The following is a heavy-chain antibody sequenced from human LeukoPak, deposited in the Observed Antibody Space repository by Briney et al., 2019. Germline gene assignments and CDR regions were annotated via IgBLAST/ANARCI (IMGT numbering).Heavy chain of an antibody. Sequence: SVKVSCKASGGTFSSYTISWVRQAPGQGLEWMGRIIPILGIANYAQKFQGRGTITADKSTSPAYFELSSLRSEDTAVYYCARALSVDTAMVNRIYYYYYYMDVWGKGTTVTVSS. CDR3: ARALSVDTAMVNRIYYYYYYMDV. CDR1: GGTFSSYT. CDR2: IIPILGIA. J-gene: IGHJ6*03. D-gene: IGHD5-18*01. V-gene: IGHV1-69*02.